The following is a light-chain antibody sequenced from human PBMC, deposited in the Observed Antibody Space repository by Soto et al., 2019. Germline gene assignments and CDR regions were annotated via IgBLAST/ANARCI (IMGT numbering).Light chain of an antibody. CDR3: QQYYSSPYT. J-gene: IGKJ2*01. CDR1: RSVLFSSDSENY. V-gene: IGKV4-1*01. Sequence: DIVMTQCPDSLAVSLGERATINCKSSRSVLFSSDSENYLAWYQQKPGQPPKLLIYWASTRESGVPDRFSGSGSGTDFTLTISSLQAEDVAVYYCQQYYSSPYTFGQGTKLEI. CDR2: WAS.